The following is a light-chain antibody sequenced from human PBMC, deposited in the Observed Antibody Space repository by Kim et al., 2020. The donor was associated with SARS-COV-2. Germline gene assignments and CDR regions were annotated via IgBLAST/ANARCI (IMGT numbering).Light chain of an antibody. J-gene: IGKJ4*01. CDR1: QSVSSN. Sequence: EIVMTQSPATLSVSPGERATLSCRASQSVSSNLAWYQQKPGQAPRLLIYGASTRATGIPGRFSGSGSGTEITLTISSLQSEDFAVYYCQQYSHWPLTFGGGTKVDIK. V-gene: IGKV3-15*01. CDR2: GAS. CDR3: QQYSHWPLT.